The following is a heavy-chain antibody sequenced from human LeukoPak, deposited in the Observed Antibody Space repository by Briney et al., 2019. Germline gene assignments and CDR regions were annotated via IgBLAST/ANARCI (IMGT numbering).Heavy chain of an antibody. D-gene: IGHD2-21*02. CDR3: AREGTAYCGGDCYPD. CDR2: IIPIFGTA. J-gene: IGHJ4*02. CDR1: GGTFSSYA. Sequence: SVKVSCKASGGTFSSYAISWVRQAPGQGLEWMGGIIPIFGTANYAQKFQGRVTITTDESTSTAYMELSSLRSEDTAVYYCAREGTAYCGGDCYPDWGQGTLVTVSS. V-gene: IGHV1-69*05.